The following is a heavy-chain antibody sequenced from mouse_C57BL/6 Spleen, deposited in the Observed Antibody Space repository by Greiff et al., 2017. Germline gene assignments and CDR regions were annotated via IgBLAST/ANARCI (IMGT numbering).Heavy chain of an antibody. Sequence: VQLQQSGAELVKPGASVKLSCKASGYTFTSYWMQWVKQRPGQGLEWIGEIDPSDSYTNYNQKFKGKATLTVDTSSSTAYMQLSSLTSEDSAVYYCARRSNGDAFAYWGQGTLVTVSA. CDR1: GYTFTSYW. CDR3: ARRSNGDAFAY. J-gene: IGHJ3*01. V-gene: IGHV1-50*01. CDR2: IDPSDSYT. D-gene: IGHD4-1*01.